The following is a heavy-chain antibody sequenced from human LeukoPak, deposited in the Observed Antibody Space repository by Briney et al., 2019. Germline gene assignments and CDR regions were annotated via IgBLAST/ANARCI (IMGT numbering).Heavy chain of an antibody. V-gene: IGHV3-30*01. D-gene: IGHD6-19*01. Sequence: GRSLRLSCAASGFTFSSYAMHWDRQAPGKGLERVAVISYDGSNKYYADSVKGRFTISRDNSKNTLYLQMNSLRAEDTAVYYCARGVAVAGTVDYWGQGTLVTVSS. CDR2: ISYDGSNK. J-gene: IGHJ4*02. CDR1: GFTFSSYA. CDR3: ARGVAVAGTVDY.